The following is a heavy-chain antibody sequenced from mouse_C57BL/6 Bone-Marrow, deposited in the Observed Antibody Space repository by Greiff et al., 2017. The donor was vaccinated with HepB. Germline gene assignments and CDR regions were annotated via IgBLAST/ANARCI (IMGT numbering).Heavy chain of an antibody. J-gene: IGHJ4*01. V-gene: IGHV1-52*01. Sequence: QVQLQQPGAELVRPGSSVKLSCKASGYTFTSYWMHWVKQRPIQGLEWIGNIDPSDSDTHYNQKFKDKATLTVDKSSSTAYMQLSSLTSEDSAVYYCARGYYGSGMDYWGQGTSVTVSS. CDR2: IDPSDSDT. D-gene: IGHD1-1*01. CDR1: GYTFTSYW. CDR3: ARGYYGSGMDY.